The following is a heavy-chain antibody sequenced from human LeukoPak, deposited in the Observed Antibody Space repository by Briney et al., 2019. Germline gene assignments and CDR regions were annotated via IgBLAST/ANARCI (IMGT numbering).Heavy chain of an antibody. CDR1: EFTFSIYG. D-gene: IGHD3-10*01. V-gene: IGHV3-30*18. Sequence: PGGSLRLSCAASEFTFSIYGMHWVRQAPGKGLEWVAVICFDGGNKVYADSVKGRVTISRDNSKNTLSLQMNSLRAEDTAVYYCAKEKGSGSYYNYQYGMDVWGQGTTITVSS. CDR2: ICFDGGNK. J-gene: IGHJ6*02. CDR3: AKEKGSGSYYNYQYGMDV.